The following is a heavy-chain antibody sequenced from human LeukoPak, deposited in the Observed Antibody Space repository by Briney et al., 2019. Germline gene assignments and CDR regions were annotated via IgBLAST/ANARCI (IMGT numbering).Heavy chain of an antibody. V-gene: IGHV3-30*18. CDR1: GVTFSTYG. CDR2: ISYDGSNK. J-gene: IGHJ4*02. Sequence: PGRSLRLSCAVSGVTFSTYGMHWVRQAPGKGLEWVAFISYDGSNKYYADSVKGRFTISRDNSKNTLYLEMNSLRPEDTALYCCAKDYSSSSDYFDFWGQGTLVTVSS. D-gene: IGHD6-13*01. CDR3: AKDYSSSSDYFDF.